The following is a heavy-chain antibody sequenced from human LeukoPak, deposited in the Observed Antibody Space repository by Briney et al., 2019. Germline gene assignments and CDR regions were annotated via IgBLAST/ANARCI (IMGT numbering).Heavy chain of an antibody. CDR1: GGSISSYY. CDR3: ARARSLYYFDY. J-gene: IGHJ4*02. Sequence: SETLSLTCTVSGGSISSYYWSWIRQPPGKGLEWIGYIYYSGSPNYNPSLKSRVTISVDTSKNQFSLKLSSVTAADTAVYYCARARSLYYFDYWGQGTLVTVSS. D-gene: IGHD3-10*01. CDR2: IYYSGSP. V-gene: IGHV4-59*01.